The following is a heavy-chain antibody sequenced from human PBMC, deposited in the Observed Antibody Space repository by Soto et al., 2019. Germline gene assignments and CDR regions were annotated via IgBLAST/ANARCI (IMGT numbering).Heavy chain of an antibody. Sequence: EVQLVESGGGLVKPGGSLRFSCAASGFTFSSYSMNWFRQAPGKGLELVSSISSSSSYIYYPDSVKRRFTISRDNARNSVYLQIYSLSAEDTAVEYCARYIIAARFTIDYWGQGTLVTVSS. D-gene: IGHD6-6*01. CDR1: GFTFSSYS. J-gene: IGHJ4*02. CDR3: ARYIIAARFTIDY. CDR2: ISSSSSYI. V-gene: IGHV3-21*01.